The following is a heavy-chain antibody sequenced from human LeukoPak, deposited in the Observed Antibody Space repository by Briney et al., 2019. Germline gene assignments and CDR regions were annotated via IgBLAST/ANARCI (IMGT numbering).Heavy chain of an antibody. V-gene: IGHV5-51*01. CDR1: GYSFTTYW. D-gene: IGHD3-22*01. CDR2: IYPGDSDT. J-gene: IGHJ4*02. CDR3: ARRPPWDYHDSSGYFHFDY. Sequence: GESLKISCKGSGYSFTTYWIGWVRQMPGKGLEWMGMIYPGDSDTRYSPSFQGQVTISADKSISTAYLQWSSLKASDTAIYYCARRPPWDYHDSSGYFHFDYWGQGTLVTVSS.